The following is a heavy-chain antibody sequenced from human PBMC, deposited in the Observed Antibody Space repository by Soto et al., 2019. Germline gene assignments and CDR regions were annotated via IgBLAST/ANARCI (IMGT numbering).Heavy chain of an antibody. Sequence: GGSLRLSCAASGFTFDDYAMHWVRQAPGKGLEWVSGISWNSGSIGYADSVKGRFTISRDNAKNSLYLQMNSLRAEDTALYYCAKAFRDYDFWSGYYYGPFDYWGQGTLVTVSS. CDR2: ISWNSGSI. CDR1: GFTFDDYA. CDR3: AKAFRDYDFWSGYYYGPFDY. D-gene: IGHD3-3*01. J-gene: IGHJ4*02. V-gene: IGHV3-9*01.